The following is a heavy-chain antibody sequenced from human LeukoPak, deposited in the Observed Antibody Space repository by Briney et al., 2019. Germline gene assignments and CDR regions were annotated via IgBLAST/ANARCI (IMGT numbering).Heavy chain of an antibody. CDR2: ISGGGAGT. CDR1: GLIFSFYA. Sequence: GGSLRLSCAASGLIFSFYAMSWVRQAPGKGLEWVSSISGGGAGTYYADSVRGRFTISRDNSKNTLYLQMNSLRAEDTALYYCAKDFVRYNIQFDYWGQGALVTVSS. V-gene: IGHV3-23*01. CDR3: AKDFVRYNIQFDY. D-gene: IGHD1-1*01. J-gene: IGHJ4*02.